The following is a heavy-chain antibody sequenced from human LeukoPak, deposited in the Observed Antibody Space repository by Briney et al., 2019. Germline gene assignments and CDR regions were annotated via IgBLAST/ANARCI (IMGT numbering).Heavy chain of an antibody. J-gene: IGHJ4*02. V-gene: IGHV3-7*01. CDR2: IKEDGSET. D-gene: IGHD5-24*01. Sequence: GGSLRLSCAASGFIFKKYWMNWVRRVPGKGLECLANIKEDGSETYYADSVKGRFTISRDNPKNLLFLQINSLRVEDTAVYYCARETPRRGETRDGYRWGQGTVVTVSS. CDR3: ARETPRRGETRDGYR. CDR1: GFIFKKYW.